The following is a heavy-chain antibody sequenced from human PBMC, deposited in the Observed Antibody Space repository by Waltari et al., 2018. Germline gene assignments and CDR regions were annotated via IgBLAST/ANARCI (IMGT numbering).Heavy chain of an antibody. CDR2: IYHSGST. D-gene: IGHD6-13*01. CDR3: ARVLSSSSWYFGENFDY. Sequence: QVQLQESGPGLVKPSETLSLTCAVSGYSISSGYYWGWIRQPPGKGLEWIGSIYHSGSTYYNPSLKSRVTISVDTSKNQFSLKLSSVTAADTAVYYCARVLSSSSWYFGENFDYWGQGTLVTVSS. CDR1: GYSISSGYY. J-gene: IGHJ4*02. V-gene: IGHV4-38-2*01.